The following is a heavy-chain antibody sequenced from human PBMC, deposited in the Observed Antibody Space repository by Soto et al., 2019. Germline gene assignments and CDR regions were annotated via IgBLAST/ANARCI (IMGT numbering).Heavy chain of an antibody. J-gene: IGHJ3*02. CDR2: INRSGST. CDR1: GGSFSGYY. D-gene: IGHD3-10*01. Sequence: SETLSLTCAVYGGSFSGYYWSWIRQPPGKGLEWIGEINRSGSTNYNPSLKSRVTISVDTSKNQFSLKLSSVTAADTAVYYCAGSYYYDPFDIWGQGTMVTVSS. CDR3: AGSYYYDPFDI. V-gene: IGHV4-34*01.